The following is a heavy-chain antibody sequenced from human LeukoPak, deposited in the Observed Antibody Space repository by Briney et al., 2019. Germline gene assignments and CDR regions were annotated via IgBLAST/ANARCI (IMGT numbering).Heavy chain of an antibody. CDR2: ISYDGSNK. D-gene: IGHD5-24*01. CDR3: AESGLPWLPFDY. Sequence: GGSLRLSCAASGFTFSSYAMHWVRKAPGKGLEWVAVISYDGSNKYYADSVKGRFTISRDNSKNTLYLQMNSLRAEDTAVYYCAESGLPWLPFDYWGQGTLVTVSS. J-gene: IGHJ4*02. V-gene: IGHV3-30-3*01. CDR1: GFTFSSYA.